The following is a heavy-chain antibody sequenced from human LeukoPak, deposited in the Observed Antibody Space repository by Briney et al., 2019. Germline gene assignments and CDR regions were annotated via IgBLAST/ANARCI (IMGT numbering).Heavy chain of an antibody. J-gene: IGHJ4*02. D-gene: IGHD3-22*01. CDR2: ISGSGGST. Sequence: GGSLRLSGAASGFTFSSYAMSWVRQAPGKGLEWVSAISGSGGSTYYADSVKGRFTISRDNSKNTLYLQMNSLRAEDTAVYYCATNYYDSSGYYYRVDYWGQGTLVTVSS. V-gene: IGHV3-23*01. CDR3: ATNYYDSSGYYYRVDY. CDR1: GFTFSSYA.